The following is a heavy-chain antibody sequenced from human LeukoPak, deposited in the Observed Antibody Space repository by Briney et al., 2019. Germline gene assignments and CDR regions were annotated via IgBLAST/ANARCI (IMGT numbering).Heavy chain of an antibody. V-gene: IGHV4-61*02. CDR3: AREGITIFGVVIFDY. CDR1: GGSISSGSYY. Sequence: PSETLSLTCTVSGGSISSGSYYWSWIRQPAGKGLEWIGRIYTSGSTNYNPSLKSRVTISVDTSKNQFSLKLSSVTAADTAVYYCAREGITIFGVVIFDYWGQGTLVTVSS. D-gene: IGHD3-3*01. CDR2: IYTSGST. J-gene: IGHJ4*02.